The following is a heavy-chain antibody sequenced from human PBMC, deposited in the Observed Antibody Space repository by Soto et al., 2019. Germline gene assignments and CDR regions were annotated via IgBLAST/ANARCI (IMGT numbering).Heavy chain of an antibody. Sequence: QVQLQEMGPGLVKPSQTLTVTCTVSGDSVNSAYWSWIRQLPGKGLEWMGNIYNTGRPFYTPSLKSRLAISIDTSKPLFSLKLRSVTASDTAVEYGARTDAYNSAFMESCGQGPVVTFSS. V-gene: IGHV4-31*03. CDR2: IYNTGRP. CDR3: ARTDAYNSAFMES. CDR1: GDSVNSAY. D-gene: IGHD1-1*01. J-gene: IGHJ5*02.